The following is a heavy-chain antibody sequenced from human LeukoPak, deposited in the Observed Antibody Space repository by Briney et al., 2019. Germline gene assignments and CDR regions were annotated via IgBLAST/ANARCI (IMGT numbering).Heavy chain of an antibody. J-gene: IGHJ5*02. D-gene: IGHD5-24*01. CDR1: GNTFTGYY. CDR2: INPNSGGT. Sequence: ASVKVSCKASGNTFTGYYMHWVRQAPGQGLEWMGWINPNSGGTNYAQKFQGRVTMTRDTSISTAYMELSRLRSDDTAVYYCAREWGWLQLRHNWFDPWGQGTLVTVSS. V-gene: IGHV1-2*02. CDR3: AREWGWLQLRHNWFDP.